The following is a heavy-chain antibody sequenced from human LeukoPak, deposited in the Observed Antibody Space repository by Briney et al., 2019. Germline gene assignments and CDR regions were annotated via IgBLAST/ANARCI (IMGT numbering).Heavy chain of an antibody. CDR2: INQSGST. V-gene: IGHV4-34*01. J-gene: IGHJ5*02. CDR1: GGSFSGYY. CDR3: ARGRRFGEPQSWFDP. D-gene: IGHD3-10*01. Sequence: SETLSLTCAVYGGSFSGYYWSWIRQPPGKGLEWIGEINQSGSTNYNPSLKSRVTISVDTSKNQFSLKLSSVTAADTAVYYCARGRRFGEPQSWFDPGGQGTLVTVSS.